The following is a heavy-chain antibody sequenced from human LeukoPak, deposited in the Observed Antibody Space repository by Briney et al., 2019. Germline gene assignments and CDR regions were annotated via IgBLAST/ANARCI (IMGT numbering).Heavy chain of an antibody. CDR1: GGSISSYY. CDR2: MYNSGST. D-gene: IGHD6-13*01. J-gene: IGHJ4*02. CDR3: ARRRRSSSWYFFDY. V-gene: IGHV4-59*08. Sequence: PSETLSLTCTVSGGSISSYYWSWIRQPPGQGLEWIGYMYNSGSTNYNPSLKGRVTISVDTSKKQFSLKLTSVTAADTAVYYCARRRRSSSWYFFDYWGQGTQVTVSS.